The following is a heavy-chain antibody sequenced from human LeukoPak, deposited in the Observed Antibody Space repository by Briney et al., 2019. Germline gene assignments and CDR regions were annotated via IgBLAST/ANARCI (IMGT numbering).Heavy chain of an antibody. V-gene: IGHV3-23*01. CDR1: GFTFSSYA. CDR2: ISGSGGST. Sequence: GGSLRLSCAASGFTFSSYAMSWVRQAPGKGLEWVSAISGSGGSTYYADSVKGRFTISRDNSKNTLYLQMNSLRAEDTAVYYCAKVEATYGSGSYYPWVYWGQGTLVTVSS. D-gene: IGHD3-10*01. J-gene: IGHJ4*02. CDR3: AKVEATYGSGSYYPWVY.